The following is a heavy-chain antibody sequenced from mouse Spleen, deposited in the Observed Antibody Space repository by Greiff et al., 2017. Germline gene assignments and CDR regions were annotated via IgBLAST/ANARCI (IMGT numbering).Heavy chain of an antibody. V-gene: IGHV1-76*01. J-gene: IGHJ2*01. CDR2: IYPGSGNT. Sequence: VQLQESGAELVRPGASVKLSCKASGYTFTDYYINWVKQRPGQGLEWIARIYPGSGNTYYNEKFKGKATLTAEKSSSTAYMQLSSLTSEDSAVYFCAREPFDYWGQGTTLTVSS. CDR1: GYTFTDYY. CDR3: AREPFDY.